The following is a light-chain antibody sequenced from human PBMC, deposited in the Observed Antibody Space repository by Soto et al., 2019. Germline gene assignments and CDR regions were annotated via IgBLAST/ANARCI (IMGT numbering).Light chain of an antibody. V-gene: IGKV1-5*01. CDR3: QQYNSYPFT. CDR2: DVS. Sequence: DIQMTQSPSTLSASLGDRVTITCRASQRITTWLAWYQQKPGKVPKLLIYDVSSLESGVPSRFSGSGSGTEFTLTISSLQPYDFATYYCQQYNSYPFTFGQGTKLEIK. J-gene: IGKJ2*01. CDR1: QRITTW.